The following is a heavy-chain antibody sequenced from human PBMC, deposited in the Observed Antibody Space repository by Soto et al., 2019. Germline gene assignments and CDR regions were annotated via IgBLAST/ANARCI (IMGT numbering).Heavy chain of an antibody. CDR2: IKSKTDGRTT. CDR1: GFTFSNAW. J-gene: IGHJ4*02. CDR3: TTARLGTPIR. D-gene: IGHD3-16*01. Sequence: EVQLVESGGGLVKPGGSLRLSCAASGFTFSNAWMSWVRQAPGKGLEWVGRIKSKTDGRTTDYAAPVKGRFTISRDDSKNTLYLQMNSLKTEDTAVYYCTTARLGTPIRWGQGTLVTVSS. V-gene: IGHV3-15*01.